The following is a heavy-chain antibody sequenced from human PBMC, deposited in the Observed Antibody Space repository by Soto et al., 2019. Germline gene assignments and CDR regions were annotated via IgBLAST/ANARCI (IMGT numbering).Heavy chain of an antibody. J-gene: IGHJ4*02. Sequence: GGSLRLSCAASGFTFSSYGMHWVRQAPGKGLEWVAVISYDGSNKYYADSVKGRFTISRDNSKNTLYLQMNSLRAEDTAVYYCAKENWNPPAYFDYWGQGTLVTVSS. CDR3: AKENWNPPAYFDY. CDR2: ISYDGSNK. D-gene: IGHD1-1*01. CDR1: GFTFSSYG. V-gene: IGHV3-30*18.